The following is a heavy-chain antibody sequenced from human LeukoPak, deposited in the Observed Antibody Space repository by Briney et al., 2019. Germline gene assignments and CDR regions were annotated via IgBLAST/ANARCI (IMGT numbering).Heavy chain of an antibody. CDR2: INHSGST. D-gene: IGHD5-18*01. CDR3: ARRLGGYSYYFDY. V-gene: IGHV4-38-2*02. Sequence: TPSETLSLTCTVSGYSISTGYYWDWIRQPPGRGLEWIGEINHSGSTNYNPSLKSRVTISVDTSKNQFSLKLSSVTAADTAVYYCARRLGGYSYYFDYWGQGTLVTVSS. CDR1: GYSISTGYY. J-gene: IGHJ4*02.